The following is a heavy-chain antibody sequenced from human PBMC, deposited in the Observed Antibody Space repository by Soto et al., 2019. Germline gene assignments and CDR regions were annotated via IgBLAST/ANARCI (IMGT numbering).Heavy chain of an antibody. CDR1: GFTFSDYY. Sequence: GGSLRLSCAASGFTFSDYYMSWIRQAPGKGLEWVSYISSSGSTIHYADSVKGRFTISRDNAKRSLYLQMMSLTAEDTAIYYCVRGGGGGLFDPWGQGTMVTVSS. D-gene: IGHD2-15*01. J-gene: IGHJ5*02. CDR2: ISSSGSTI. V-gene: IGHV3-11*04. CDR3: VRGGGGGLFDP.